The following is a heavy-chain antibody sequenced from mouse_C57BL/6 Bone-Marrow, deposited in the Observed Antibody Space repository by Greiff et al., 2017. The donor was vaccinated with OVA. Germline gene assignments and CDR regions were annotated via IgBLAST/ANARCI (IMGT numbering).Heavy chain of an antibody. J-gene: IGHJ4*01. CDR3: ARLDDYDDGYAMDD. CDR1: GYTFTSYW. D-gene: IGHD2-4*01. V-gene: IGHV1-64*01. Sequence: QVQLQQPGAELVKPGASVKLSCKASGYTFTSYWMHWVKQRPGQGLEWIGMIHPNSGSTNSTEKFKSKATLTVDKSSSTAYMQLSSLTSEDSAVYYCARLDDYDDGYAMDDWGQGTSVTVSS. CDR2: IHPNSGST.